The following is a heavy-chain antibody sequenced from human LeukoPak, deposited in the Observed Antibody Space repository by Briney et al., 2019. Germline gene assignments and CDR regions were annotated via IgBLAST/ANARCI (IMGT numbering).Heavy chain of an antibody. V-gene: IGHV3-23*01. Sequence: GGSLRLSCAASGFTFSSYAMTWVRQASGKGLEWVSVLSGSGGSTYYADSVKGRFTISRDNSKNTLYLQINSLRAEDTAVYYCARSTCSSGGTCYSALVYWGQGTLVTVSS. CDR2: LSGSGGST. D-gene: IGHD2-15*01. CDR1: GFTFSSYA. CDR3: ARSTCSSGGTCYSALVY. J-gene: IGHJ4*02.